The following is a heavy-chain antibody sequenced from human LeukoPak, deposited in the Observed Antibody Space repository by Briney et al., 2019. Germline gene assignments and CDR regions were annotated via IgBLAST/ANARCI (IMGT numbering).Heavy chain of an antibody. CDR2: INHSGST. J-gene: IGHJ4*02. CDR1: GGSFSGYY. Sequence: SETLSLTCAVYGGSFSGYYWSWIRQPPGKGLEWIGEINHSGSTNYNPSLKSRVTISVDTSKNQFSLKLSSVTAADTAVYYCARRQYSYGRIDYWGQGTLVTVSS. D-gene: IGHD5-18*01. V-gene: IGHV4-34*01. CDR3: ARRQYSYGRIDY.